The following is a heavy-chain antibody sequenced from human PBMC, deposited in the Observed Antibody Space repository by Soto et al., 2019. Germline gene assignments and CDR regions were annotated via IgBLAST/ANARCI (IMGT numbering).Heavy chain of an antibody. J-gene: IGHJ4*02. CDR3: ARDQVAGTYYFDY. CDR2: INPSGGST. CDR1: GYTFTSHY. Sequence: ASVKVSCKASGYTFTSHYMPWVRQAPGQGLEWMGIINPSGGSTTYAQKFQGRVTMTRDTSTSTVYMELTSLRSEDTAVYYCARDQVAGTYYFDYWGQGTLVTVSS. V-gene: IGHV1-46*01. D-gene: IGHD2-15*01.